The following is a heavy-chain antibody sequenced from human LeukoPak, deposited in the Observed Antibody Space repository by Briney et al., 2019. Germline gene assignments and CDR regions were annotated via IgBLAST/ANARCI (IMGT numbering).Heavy chain of an antibody. CDR3: ARDIIAAAANY. CDR1: GGSFSGYY. V-gene: IGHV4-34*01. J-gene: IGHJ4*02. Sequence: SETLSLTCAVYGGSFSGYYWSWIRQPPGKGLEWIGEINHSGSTNYNPSLKSRVTISVDTSKNQFSLKLSSVTAADTAVYYCARDIIAAAANYWGQGTLVTVSS. CDR2: INHSGST. D-gene: IGHD6-13*01.